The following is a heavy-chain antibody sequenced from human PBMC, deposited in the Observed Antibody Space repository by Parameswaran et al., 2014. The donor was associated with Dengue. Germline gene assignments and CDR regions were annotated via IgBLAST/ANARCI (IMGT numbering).Heavy chain of an antibody. CDR2: INHSGST. V-gene: IGHV4-34*01. Sequence: LSCAVYGGSFSGYYWSWIRQPPGKGLEWIGEINHSGSTNYNPSLKSRVTISVDTSKNQFSLKLSSVTAADTAVYYCARIPQTNYYDSSGYWGYFDYWGQGTLVTVSS. D-gene: IGHD3-22*01. J-gene: IGHJ4*02. CDR1: GGSFSGYY. CDR3: ARIPQTNYYDSSGYWGYFDY.